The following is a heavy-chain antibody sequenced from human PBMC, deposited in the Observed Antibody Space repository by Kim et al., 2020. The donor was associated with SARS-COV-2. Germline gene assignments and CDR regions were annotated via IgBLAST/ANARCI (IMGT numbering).Heavy chain of an antibody. J-gene: IGHJ2*01. Sequence: TNYAQKFQERVTITRDMSTSTAYMELSSLRSEDTAVYYCAAARFGRYFDLWGRGTLVTVSS. V-gene: IGHV1-58*01. CDR3: AAARFGRYFDL. D-gene: IGHD3-16*01. CDR2: T.